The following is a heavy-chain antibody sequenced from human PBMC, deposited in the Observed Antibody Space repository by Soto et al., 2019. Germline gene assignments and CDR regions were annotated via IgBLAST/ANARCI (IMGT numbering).Heavy chain of an antibody. V-gene: IGHV4-4*02. Sequence: PSETLSLTCAVSVGSISSSNWWSWVRQPPGKGLEWIGEIYHSGSTNYNPSLNSQVTISIDKSKNQFSLKLNSVTAADTAVYYCARDRVMLTFGGASEEWGIDSWGPRTLVTVSS. J-gene: IGHJ4*02. CDR2: IYHSGST. CDR3: ARDRVMLTFGGASEEWGIDS. D-gene: IGHD3-16*01. CDR1: VGSISSSNW.